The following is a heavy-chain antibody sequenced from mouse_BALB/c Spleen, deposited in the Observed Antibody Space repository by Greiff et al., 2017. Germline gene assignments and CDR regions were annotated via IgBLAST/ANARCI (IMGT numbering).Heavy chain of an antibody. J-gene: IGHJ2*01. V-gene: IGHV5-6-4*01. D-gene: IGHD3-3*01. CDR3: TREGTYYFDY. Sequence: EVQRVESGGGLVKPGGSLKLSCAASGFTFSSYTMSWVRQTPEKRLEWVATISSGGSYTYYPDSVKGRFTISRDNAKNTLYLQMSSLKSEDTAMYYCTREGTYYFDYWGQGTTLTVSS. CDR1: GFTFSSYT. CDR2: ISSGGSYT.